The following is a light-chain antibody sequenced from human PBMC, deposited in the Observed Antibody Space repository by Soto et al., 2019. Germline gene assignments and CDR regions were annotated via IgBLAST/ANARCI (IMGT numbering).Light chain of an antibody. V-gene: IGLV2-14*01. Sequence: QSALTQPASVSGSPGQSITISCTGTSSDVGGYNYVSWYQQHPGKAPKLMIYEVSNRPSGVSNRFSGSKSGNTASLTISGLQADDEADYYCSSYTSSSTLEWVFGGGTKLTVL. CDR3: SSYTSSSTLEWV. CDR1: SSDVGGYNY. CDR2: EVS. J-gene: IGLJ3*02.